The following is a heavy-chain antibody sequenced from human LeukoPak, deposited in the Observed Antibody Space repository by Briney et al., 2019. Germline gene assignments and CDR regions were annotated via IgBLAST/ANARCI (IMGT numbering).Heavy chain of an antibody. J-gene: IGHJ4*02. CDR3: ARGMRGPDY. CDR1: GFTFSNYW. CDR2: INNDGTGT. Sequence: GGSLRLSCASSGFTFSNYWMHWVRRAPGKGLVWISRINNDGTGTNYADSVKGRFTISRDNAKNTLFLQMNSLRVEDTAMYYCARGMRGPDYWGQGTLVTVSS. D-gene: IGHD3-3*02. V-gene: IGHV3-74*01.